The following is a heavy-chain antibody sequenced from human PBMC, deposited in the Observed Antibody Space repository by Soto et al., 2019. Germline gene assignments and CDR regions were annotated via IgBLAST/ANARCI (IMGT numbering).Heavy chain of an antibody. CDR3: AREEGSNKMGTFPFYDRDG. CDR1: GGTFTSET. CDR2: IIPLLGTG. D-gene: IGHD7-27*01. V-gene: IGHV1-69*08. Sequence: QVQLVQSGPEVKKSGSSVKVACKLSGGTFTSETISWVRQAPGHGLEWLARIIPLLGTGTYAQKFQGRSKITEDKATNAGYMEVSSLTSEDTAVYFCAREEGSNKMGTFPFYDRDGGGNGTKVAVSS. J-gene: IGHJ6*03.